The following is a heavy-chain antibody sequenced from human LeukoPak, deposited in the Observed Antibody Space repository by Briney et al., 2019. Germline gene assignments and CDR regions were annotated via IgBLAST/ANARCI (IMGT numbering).Heavy chain of an antibody. Sequence: PGGSLRLSSADSGFTVSSNYMRWVRHAPGRRVEWVSVIYSGGSTHYADSVKGRFTISRDNSKSTLYLQMNSLRAEDTAVYYCAKVPSWGDFYPELDCWGQGALVTVSS. CDR1: GFTVSSNY. CDR3: AKVPSWGDFYPELDC. D-gene: IGHD2-21*02. CDR2: IYSGGST. J-gene: IGHJ4*02. V-gene: IGHV3-66*01.